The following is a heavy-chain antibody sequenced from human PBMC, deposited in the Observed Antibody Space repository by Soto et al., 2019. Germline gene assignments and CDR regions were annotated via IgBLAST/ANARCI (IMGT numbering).Heavy chain of an antibody. CDR2: IYFNGNT. CDR3: ARQGSY. J-gene: IGHJ4*02. V-gene: IGHV4-39*01. CDR1: GVSISDTSYY. Sequence: QLQLQESGPGLVKPSEILSLTCNVSGVSISDTSYYWGWIRQPPGKGLEWIGTIYFNGNTFYNPSLKSRLTISVDTSKNQFSLRLTSVTAADTAVYYCARQGSYWGQGTLVAVSS.